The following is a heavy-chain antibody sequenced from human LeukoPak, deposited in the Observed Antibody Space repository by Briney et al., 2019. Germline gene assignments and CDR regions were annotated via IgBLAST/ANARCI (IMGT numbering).Heavy chain of an antibody. Sequence: GGSLRLSCAASGFTFSSYSMNWVRQAPGKGLEWVSSISSSSSYIYYADSVKGRFTISRDNAKNSLYLQMNSLRAEDTAVYYCARGSGKTVLLWSGFDYWGQGTLVTVSS. V-gene: IGHV3-21*01. CDR3: ARGSGKTVLLWSGFDY. J-gene: IGHJ4*02. CDR1: GFTFSSYS. D-gene: IGHD3-10*02. CDR2: ISSSSSYI.